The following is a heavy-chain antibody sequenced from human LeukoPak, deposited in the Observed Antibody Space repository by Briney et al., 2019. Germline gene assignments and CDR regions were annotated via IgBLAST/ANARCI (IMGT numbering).Heavy chain of an antibody. CDR1: GGSVNTGNYY. Sequence: SETLFLTCTVSGGSVNTGNYYWSWIRQPQGKRLEWIGYIHNSGRTDYNPSLKSRVTISKDTSQNQFSLKLNSLTAADTAMYFCARGGWYNDYWGRGTLITVSS. J-gene: IGHJ4*02. V-gene: IGHV4-61*01. D-gene: IGHD6-19*01. CDR2: IHNSGRT. CDR3: ARGGWYNDY.